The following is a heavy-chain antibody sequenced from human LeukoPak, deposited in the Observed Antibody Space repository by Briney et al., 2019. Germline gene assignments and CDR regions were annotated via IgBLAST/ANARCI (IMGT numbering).Heavy chain of an antibody. J-gene: IGHJ6*03. CDR3: ARVPYPDPTIEFNDYYMDV. Sequence: ASVKVSCKASGGTFSSYAISWVRQAPGQGLEWMGGIIPIFGTANYAQKFQGRVTITADKSTSTAYMELSSLRSEDTAVYYCARVPYPDPTIEFNDYYMDVWGKGTTVTVSS. D-gene: IGHD5-12*01. CDR2: IIPIFGTA. CDR1: GGTFSSYA. V-gene: IGHV1-69*06.